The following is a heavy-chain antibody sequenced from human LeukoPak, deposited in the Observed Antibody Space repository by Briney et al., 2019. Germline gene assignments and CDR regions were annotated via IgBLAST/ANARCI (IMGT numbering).Heavy chain of an antibody. Sequence: GGSLRLSCAASGLTFSSYAMHWVRQAPGKGLEWVAVISYDGSNKYYADSVKGRFTISRDNSKNTLYLQMNSLRAEDTAVYYCARDMSLHDYSIGYWGQGTLVTVSS. CDR2: ISYDGSNK. V-gene: IGHV3-30-3*01. CDR1: GLTFSSYA. CDR3: ARDMSLHDYSIGY. D-gene: IGHD4-11*01. J-gene: IGHJ4*02.